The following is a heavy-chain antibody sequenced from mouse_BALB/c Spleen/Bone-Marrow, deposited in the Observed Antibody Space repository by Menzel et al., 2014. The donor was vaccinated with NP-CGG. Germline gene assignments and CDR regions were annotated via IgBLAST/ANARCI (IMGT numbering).Heavy chain of an antibody. CDR2: IDPANGNT. CDR3: AAYYYGSSYRFAY. V-gene: IGHV14-3*02. D-gene: IGHD1-1*01. CDR1: GFNIKDTY. Sequence: VQLQQSGAELVKPGASVKLSCTASGFNIKDTYMHWVKQRPEQGLEWIGRIDPANGNTKYDPKFPGKATITADTSSNTAYLQLSSLTSEDTAVYYCAAYYYGSSYRFAYWGQGTLVTVSA. J-gene: IGHJ3*01.